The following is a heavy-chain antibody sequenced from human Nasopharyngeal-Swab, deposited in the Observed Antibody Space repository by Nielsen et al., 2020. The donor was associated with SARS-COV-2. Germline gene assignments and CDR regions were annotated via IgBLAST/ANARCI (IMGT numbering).Heavy chain of an antibody. CDR1: GFTFNNYN. J-gene: IGHJ6*02. D-gene: IGHD3-3*01. CDR2: ISSSSSYI. V-gene: IGHV3-21*01. CDR3: ARDGLDYDFWSAYFMDV. Sequence: GEFLKIPCAASGFTFNNYNFNWGRQAPGKGLEGVSPISSSSSYIYYADSVKGRFTISRDNAKNSLYLQMNSLRAEDTAVYYCARDGLDYDFWSAYFMDVWGQGTTVTVSS.